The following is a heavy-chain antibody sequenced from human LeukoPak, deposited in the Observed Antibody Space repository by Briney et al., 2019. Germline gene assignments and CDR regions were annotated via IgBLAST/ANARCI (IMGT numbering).Heavy chain of an antibody. D-gene: IGHD5-18*01. V-gene: IGHV3-23*01. CDR3: AKQAMAYYFDY. Sequence: GGSLRLSCAASGFTFNSFAMSWVRQAPGKGLEWVSTISASGGSTYYTDSVKGRFTISRDNSKNTLYLQMNSLRAEDTAVYYCAKQAMAYYFDYWGQGTLVTVSS. CDR1: GFTFNSFA. J-gene: IGHJ4*02. CDR2: ISASGGST.